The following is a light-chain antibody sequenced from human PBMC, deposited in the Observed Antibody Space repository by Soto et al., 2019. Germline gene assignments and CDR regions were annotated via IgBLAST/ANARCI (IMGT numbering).Light chain of an antibody. V-gene: IGLV2-14*01. Sequence: QSVLTQPASVSGSPGQSITISCTGTSSDVGSYNYVSWYQQHPGKAPKLMIYDVSNRPSGVSNRFSGSKSGNTASLTISGLQAEDEADYYCSSYTGSSTLYVFGTGTQLTVL. CDR3: SSYTGSSTLYV. CDR2: DVS. J-gene: IGLJ1*01. CDR1: SSDVGSYNY.